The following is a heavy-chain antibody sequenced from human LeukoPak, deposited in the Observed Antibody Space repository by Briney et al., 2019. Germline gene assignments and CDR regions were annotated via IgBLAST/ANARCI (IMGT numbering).Heavy chain of an antibody. CDR1: GFTFSSYG. D-gene: IGHD3-10*02. V-gene: IGHV3-30*18. Sequence: GGSLRLSCAASGFTFSSYGMHWVRQAPGKGLEWVAVISYDGSNKYYADSVKGRFTISRDNAKNSLYLQMNSLRAEDTAVYYCAELGITMIGGVWGKGTTVTVSS. CDR3: AELGITMIGGV. J-gene: IGHJ6*04. CDR2: ISYDGSNK.